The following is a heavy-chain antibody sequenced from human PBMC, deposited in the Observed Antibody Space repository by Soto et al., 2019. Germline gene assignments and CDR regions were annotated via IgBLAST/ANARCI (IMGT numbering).Heavy chain of an antibody. CDR2: IIPIFDTS. D-gene: IGHD7-27*01. V-gene: IGHV1-69*06. J-gene: IGHJ3*02. Sequence: SVKVSCKASGDTFITYALSWVRQAPGQGLEWMGGIIPIFDTSHYAQKFQDRVTITADKSTSTAYMELSSLRSEDTAVYYCARWGHIPIDAFHIWAQGTVVTGSS. CDR1: GDTFITYA. CDR3: ARWGHIPIDAFHI.